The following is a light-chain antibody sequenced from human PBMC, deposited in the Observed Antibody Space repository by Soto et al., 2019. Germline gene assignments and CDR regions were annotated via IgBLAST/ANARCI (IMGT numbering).Light chain of an antibody. J-gene: IGLJ1*01. CDR1: SSDVGGYNC. Sequence: QSVLTQPASVSGSPGQSITISCTGTSSDVGGYNCVSWYQQHPGKVPKLMIYEVSNRPSGVVNRFSGSKSGNTASLTISGLQAEDEADYYCSSFTSSSTQVFGTGTKVTVL. CDR2: EVS. V-gene: IGLV2-14*01. CDR3: SSFTSSSTQV.